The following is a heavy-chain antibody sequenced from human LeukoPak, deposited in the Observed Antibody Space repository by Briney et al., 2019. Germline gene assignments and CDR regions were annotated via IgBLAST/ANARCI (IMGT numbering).Heavy chain of an antibody. CDR3: ARQRDGYNYGENHRSFDY. J-gene: IGHJ4*02. V-gene: IGHV4-4*07. Sequence: PSETLSLTCTVSGGSISSYYWSWIRQPAGKGLEWIGRIYTSGSTNYNPSLKSRVTMSVDTSKNQFSLKLSSVTAADTAVYYCARQRDGYNYGENHRSFDYWGQGTLVTVSS. D-gene: IGHD5-24*01. CDR2: IYTSGST. CDR1: GGSISSYY.